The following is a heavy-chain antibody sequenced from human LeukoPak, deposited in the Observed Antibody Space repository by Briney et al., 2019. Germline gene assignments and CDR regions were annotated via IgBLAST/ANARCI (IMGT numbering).Heavy chain of an antibody. CDR3: ASAPPYYSLDY. CDR1: GYTFTSYY. J-gene: IGHJ4*02. D-gene: IGHD3-10*01. V-gene: IGHV1-2*02. CDR2: INPNSGGT. Sequence: ASVKVSCKASGYTFTSYYMHWVRQAPGQGLEWMGWINPNSGGTTFAQKFQGRVTMTWDTSISTAYMDLSRLTSDDTAVYCCASAPPYYSLDYWGQGTLVTVSS.